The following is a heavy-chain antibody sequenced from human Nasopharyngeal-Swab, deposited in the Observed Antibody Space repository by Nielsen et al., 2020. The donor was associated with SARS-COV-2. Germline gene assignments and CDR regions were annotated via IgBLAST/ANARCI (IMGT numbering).Heavy chain of an antibody. D-gene: IGHD7-27*01. CDR2: INHSGST. J-gene: IGHJ5*02. Sequence: SETLSLTCAVYGGSSSGYYWSWIRQPPGKGLEWIGEINHSGSTNYNPSLKSRVTISVDTSKNQFSLKLSPVTAADTAVDCCARRDRPGGFDPWGQGTLVTVSS. V-gene: IGHV4-34*01. CDR3: ARRDRPGGFDP. CDR1: GGSSSGYY.